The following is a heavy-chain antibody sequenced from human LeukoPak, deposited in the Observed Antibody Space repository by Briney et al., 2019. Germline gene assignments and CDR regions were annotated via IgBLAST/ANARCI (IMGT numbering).Heavy chain of an antibody. Sequence: SETLSLTCTVSGGSISRHYWSWIRQLPGKGLEWIGYIYYSGSTNYNPSLKSRVTISVDTSKNQFSLKLSSVTAADTAVYYCARAPIGAMGWFDPWGQGTLVTVSS. V-gene: IGHV4-59*11. CDR1: GGSISRHY. CDR3: ARAPIGAMGWFDP. D-gene: IGHD1-26*01. J-gene: IGHJ5*02. CDR2: IYYSGST.